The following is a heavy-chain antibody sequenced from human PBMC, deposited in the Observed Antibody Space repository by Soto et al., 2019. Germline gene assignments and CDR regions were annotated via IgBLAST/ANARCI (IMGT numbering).Heavy chain of an antibody. J-gene: IGHJ6*02. D-gene: IGHD5-18*01. CDR3: ARASTAMVLGNYYYYGMDV. V-gene: IGHV1-69*01. CDR1: GGTFSSYA. Sequence: QVQLVQSGAEVQKPGSSVKVSCKASGGTFSSYAISWVRQAPGQGLEWMGGIIPIFGTANYAQKFQGRVTITADESTSTAYMELSSLRSEDTAVYYCARASTAMVLGNYYYYGMDVWGQGTTVTVSS. CDR2: IIPIFGTA.